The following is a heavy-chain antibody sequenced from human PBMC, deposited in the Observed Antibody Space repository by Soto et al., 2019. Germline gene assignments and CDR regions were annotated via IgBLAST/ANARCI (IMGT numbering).Heavy chain of an antibody. D-gene: IGHD3-10*01. J-gene: IGHJ6*02. CDR1: GFTFSSYW. V-gene: IGHV3-74*01. Sequence: EVQLVESGGGLVQPGGSLRLSCAASGFTFSSYWMHWVRQAPGKGLVWVSRINSDGSSTSYADSVKGRFTISRDNAKNPLYLQMNSLRAEDTAVYYCASGGGWYYYGMDVWGQGTTVTVSS. CDR3: ASGGGWYYYGMDV. CDR2: INSDGSST.